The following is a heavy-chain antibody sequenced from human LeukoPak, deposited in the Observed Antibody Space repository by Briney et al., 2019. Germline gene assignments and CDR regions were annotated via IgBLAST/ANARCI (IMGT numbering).Heavy chain of an antibody. J-gene: IGHJ4*02. CDR2: ISPDSNYK. CDR3: VRGGYRGFDYEY. V-gene: IGHV3-21*01. Sequence: PGESLRLSCAASGFTFSTYSMNWLRLAPGKGLEWVSSISPDSNYKYYVDSVKGRFTISRDNTKSSLYLQMNSLRAEDTAVYYCVRGGYRGFDYEYWGQGTLVTVSS. D-gene: IGHD5-12*01. CDR1: GFTFSTYS.